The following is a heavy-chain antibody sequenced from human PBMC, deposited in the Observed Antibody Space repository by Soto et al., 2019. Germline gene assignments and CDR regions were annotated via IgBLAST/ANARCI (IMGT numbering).Heavy chain of an antibody. CDR2: ISSSSSTI. Sequence: EVQLVESGGGLVQPGGSLRLSCAASGFTFSNSGMNWVRQAPGKGLEWVAYISSSSSTIRYADSVKGRFTISRANAKNSLFLPMNSLRDEDTAVYYCARDRGGAGATDYWGQGTLVTVSS. J-gene: IGHJ4*02. V-gene: IGHV3-48*02. CDR3: ARDRGGAGATDY. CDR1: GFTFSNSG. D-gene: IGHD1-26*01.